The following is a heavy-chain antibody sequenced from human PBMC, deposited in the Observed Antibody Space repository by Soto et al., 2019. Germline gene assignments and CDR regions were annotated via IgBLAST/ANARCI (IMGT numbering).Heavy chain of an antibody. D-gene: IGHD5-12*01. CDR3: ARISYSGYDWVYYYYYMDV. CDR2: IDYSGST. V-gene: IGHV4-59*12. Sequence: SETLSLTCTVSCGSISSYYWTWIRQPPGQGLEWIGYIDYSGSTNYNPSLKSRVTISIDTSKNQFSLKLNSVTAADTVVYYCARISYSGYDWVYYYYYMDVWGKGTTVTVSS. CDR1: CGSISSYY. J-gene: IGHJ6*03.